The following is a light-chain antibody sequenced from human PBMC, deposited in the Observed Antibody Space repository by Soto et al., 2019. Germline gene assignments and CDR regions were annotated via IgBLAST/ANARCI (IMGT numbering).Light chain of an antibody. Sequence: EIVLTQSPGTLSLSPGERATLSCRASQSVSSSYLSWYQQKPGQAPRLLIYGASSRATSIPDRFSGSGSGTDFTLTISRLVPEDFAVYYCQQYGSSSLFTFGHGTKVDIK. CDR2: GAS. CDR1: QSVSSSY. V-gene: IGKV3-20*01. CDR3: QQYGSSSLFT. J-gene: IGKJ3*01.